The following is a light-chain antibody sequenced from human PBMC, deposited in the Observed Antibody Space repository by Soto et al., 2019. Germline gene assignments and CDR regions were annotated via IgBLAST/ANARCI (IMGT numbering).Light chain of an antibody. Sequence: DIQMTQSPPSLSASVGDRVTITCRASQTIMTYLNWYQLKPGKPPRLLIYAASSSQSGVPSRLSGSGSGTDFTLTISSLQPEDTATYYCQQYDNLLTFGGGTKVDIK. V-gene: IGKV1-39*01. CDR3: QQYDNLLT. J-gene: IGKJ4*01. CDR1: QTIMTY. CDR2: AAS.